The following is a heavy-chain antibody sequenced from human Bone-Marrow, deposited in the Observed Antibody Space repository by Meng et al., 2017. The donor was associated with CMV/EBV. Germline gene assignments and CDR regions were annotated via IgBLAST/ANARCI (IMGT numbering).Heavy chain of an antibody. Sequence: ASVKVSCKASGYIFTAYYILWVRQAPGQGLEYMGWINPNSAYTIPAQKFQGRVTMTRDTSISTAYMELSWLTSDDTAVYYCVRDLKGTSLTTRGLYGMDVWGQGTTVTVSS. J-gene: IGHJ6*01. CDR2: INPNSAYT. V-gene: IGHV1-2*02. D-gene: IGHD4-11*01. CDR1: GYIFTAYY. CDR3: VRDLKGTSLTTRGLYGMDV.